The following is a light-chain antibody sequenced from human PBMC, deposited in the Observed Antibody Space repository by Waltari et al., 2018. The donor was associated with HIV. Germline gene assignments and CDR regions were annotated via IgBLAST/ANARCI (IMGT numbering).Light chain of an antibody. CDR3: SSYTSSSPYA. V-gene: IGLV2-14*03. CDR1: SSDVGGSNY. Sequence: QSALTQPASVSGSPGQSITISCTGTSSDVGGSNYVSWYHQHPGKAPKLLIYDVSNRPSGVSNRFSGSKSGNTASLTISGLQAEDEADYYCSSYTSSSPYAFGTGTKVTVL. CDR2: DVS. J-gene: IGLJ1*01.